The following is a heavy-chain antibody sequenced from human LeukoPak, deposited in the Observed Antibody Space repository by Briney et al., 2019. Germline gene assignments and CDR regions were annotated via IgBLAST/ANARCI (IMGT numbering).Heavy chain of an antibody. CDR2: TYPGDSNT. D-gene: IGHD2-15*01. CDR3: VRSPACSSGTCYPNWFDP. Sequence: GESLKISCQGSGYSFTNNWIGWVRQMPGKGLEWMGITYPGDSNTRYSPSFQGQVTISADKSISSAYLRWSSLKASDTAMYYCVRSPACSSGTCYPNWFDPWGQGTLVTVSS. J-gene: IGHJ5*02. V-gene: IGHV5-51*01. CDR1: GYSFTNNW.